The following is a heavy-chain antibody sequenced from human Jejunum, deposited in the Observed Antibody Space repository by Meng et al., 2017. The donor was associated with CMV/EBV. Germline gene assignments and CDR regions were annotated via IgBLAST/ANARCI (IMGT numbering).Heavy chain of an antibody. CDR1: GFAFSNSA. CDR3: ARSKVAMGFDL. Sequence: AASGFAFSNSAMNWVRQAPGKGLEWVSFISSGGGPQYHADSVKGRFTISSGSAKNSLDLQMNGLRIEDTAIYYCARSKVAMGFDLWGQGTRVTVSS. CDR2: ISSGGGPQ. V-gene: IGHV3-48*03. J-gene: IGHJ5*02. D-gene: IGHD5-12*01.